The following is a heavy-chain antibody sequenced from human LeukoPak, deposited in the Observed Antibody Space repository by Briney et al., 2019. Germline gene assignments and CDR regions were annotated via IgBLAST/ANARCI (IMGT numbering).Heavy chain of an antibody. CDR3: ARGLQENLAWLTAFSAFDI. V-gene: IGHV1-18*01. Sequence: ASVKVSCKTSGYTFTSYGISWVRQAPGQGLEWMGWISAYNGNTNYAQKVQGRVTMTTDTSASTAYMELRSLRSDDTAVYYCARGLQENLAWLTAFSAFDIWGQGTMVTVSS. J-gene: IGHJ3*02. CDR2: ISAYNGNT. CDR1: GYTFTSYG. D-gene: IGHD6-19*01.